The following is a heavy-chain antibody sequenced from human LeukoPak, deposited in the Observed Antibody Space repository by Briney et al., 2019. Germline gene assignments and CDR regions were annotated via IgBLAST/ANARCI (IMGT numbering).Heavy chain of an antibody. J-gene: IGHJ4*02. V-gene: IGHV1-8*02. CDR3: ARVNPTDY. CDR2: MNPNSGNT. Sequence: GASVKVSCKASGYTFTGYYMHWVRQAPGQGLEWMGWMNPNSGNTGYAQKFQGRVTMTRNTSISTAYMELSSLRSEDTAVYYCARVNPTDYWGQGTLVTVSS. CDR1: GYTFTGYY.